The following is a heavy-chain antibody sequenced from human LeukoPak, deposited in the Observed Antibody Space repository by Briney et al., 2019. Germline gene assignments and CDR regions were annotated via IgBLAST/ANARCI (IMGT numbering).Heavy chain of an antibody. J-gene: IGHJ4*02. CDR3: EKGGAVAGPLDY. CDR1: GFTFDDYA. D-gene: IGHD6-19*01. CDR2: ISWNSGSI. V-gene: IGHV3-9*03. Sequence: GGSLRLSCAASGFTFDDYAMHWVRQAPGKGLEWVSGISWNSGSIGYADSVKGRFTISRDNAKNSLYLQMNSLRAEDMALYYCEKGGAVAGPLDYWGQGTLVTVSS.